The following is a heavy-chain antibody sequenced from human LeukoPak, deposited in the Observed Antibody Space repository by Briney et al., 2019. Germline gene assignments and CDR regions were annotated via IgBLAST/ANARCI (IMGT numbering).Heavy chain of an antibody. CDR1: GGSISSSSYY. J-gene: IGHJ4*02. D-gene: IGHD3-22*01. V-gene: IGHV4-39*07. Sequence: PSETLSLTCTVSGGSISSSSYYWGWIRQPPGKGPEWIGSIYYSGSTYYNPSLKSRVTISVDTSKNQFSLKLSSVTAADTAVYYCARSTMIVGMGPVHDYWGQGTLVTVSS. CDR3: ARSTMIVGMGPVHDY. CDR2: IYYSGST.